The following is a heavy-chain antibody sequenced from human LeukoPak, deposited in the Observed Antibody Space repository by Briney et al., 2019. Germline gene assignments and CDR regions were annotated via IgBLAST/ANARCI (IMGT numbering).Heavy chain of an antibody. CDR2: ISGYNDNT. CDR3: AGGRSGTVSAFDI. Sequence: GSVKVSCKASGYSFSSYGITWVRQAPGQGLEWMGWISGYNDNTNYAQKLQGRVTMTTDTSTSTAYMELRSLRSDDTAVYYCAGGRSGTVSAFDIWGQGTMVTVSS. J-gene: IGHJ3*02. CDR1: GYSFSSYG. D-gene: IGHD3-10*01. V-gene: IGHV1-18*01.